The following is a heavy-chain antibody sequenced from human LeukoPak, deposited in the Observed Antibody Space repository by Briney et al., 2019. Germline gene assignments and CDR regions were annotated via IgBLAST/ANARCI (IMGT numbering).Heavy chain of an antibody. CDR1: GFTFSSYS. D-gene: IGHD6-13*01. Sequence: PGGSLRLSCAASGFTFSSYSMNWVRQAPGRGLEWVSSISSSSYIYCADSVKGRFTISRDNAKNSLYLQMNSLRAEDTAVYYCASTDPTQYSSSWEEAFDIWGQGTMVTVSS. J-gene: IGHJ3*02. CDR2: ISSSSYI. V-gene: IGHV3-21*04. CDR3: ASTDPTQYSSSWEEAFDI.